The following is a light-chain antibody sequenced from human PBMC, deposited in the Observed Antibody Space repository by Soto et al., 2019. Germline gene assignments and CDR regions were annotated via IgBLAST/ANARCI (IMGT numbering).Light chain of an antibody. Sequence: QSVRSHPASVSWSPGHPITISCTGTSSDVDGYNYVSWYQQHPGKAPKLTICEVSNRPSGVSNRFSGSKSGNTASLTISGLQAEEEADYYCSSYTSSSHYVFGTGTKVTVL. CDR2: EVS. J-gene: IGLJ1*01. CDR3: SSYTSSSHYV. V-gene: IGLV2-14*01. CDR1: SSDVDGYNY.